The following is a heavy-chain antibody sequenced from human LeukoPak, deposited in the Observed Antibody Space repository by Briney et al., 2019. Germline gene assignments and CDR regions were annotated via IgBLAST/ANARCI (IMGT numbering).Heavy chain of an antibody. CDR2: IYYSGST. J-gene: IGHJ3*02. CDR1: GGSISSGGYY. Sequence: SQTLSLTCTVSGGSISSGGYYWSWIRQHPGKGLELIGYIYYSGSTYYNPSLKSRIIMSVDTSKNQISLRLSSVTAADTAVCYCARYHLQPGRSDAFDIWGQGTMVTVSS. CDR3: ARYHLQPGRSDAFDI. V-gene: IGHV4-31*03. D-gene: IGHD1-1*01.